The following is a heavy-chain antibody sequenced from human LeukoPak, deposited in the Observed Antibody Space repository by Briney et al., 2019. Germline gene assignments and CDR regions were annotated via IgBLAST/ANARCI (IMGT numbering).Heavy chain of an antibody. CDR2: IWYDGSNE. Sequence: PGRSLRLSCAVSGFTFRNAGMNWVRQAPGKGLEWVAIIWYDGSNEYYGDSVKGRFTISRDNSKNTLYLQMNSLRAEDTAVHYCARGDSRGYPYYFDYWGQGTLVTVSS. J-gene: IGHJ4*02. D-gene: IGHD3-22*01. CDR1: GFTFRNAG. V-gene: IGHV3-33*01. CDR3: ARGDSRGYPYYFDY.